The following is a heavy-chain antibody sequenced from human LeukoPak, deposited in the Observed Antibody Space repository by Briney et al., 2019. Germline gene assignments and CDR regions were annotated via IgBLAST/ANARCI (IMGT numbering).Heavy chain of an antibody. V-gene: IGHV3-7*03. J-gene: IGHJ5*02. CDR2: IKQDGSAK. D-gene: IGHD2-21*02. CDR3: AKDGDWTHES. CDR1: GFSFSTNW. Sequence: PGGSLRLSCAASGFSFSTNWMDWIRQAPGKGLEWVANIKQDGSAKHYVDSVKGRFTISRDNAKDSLYLQMNSLTVEDTAVYYCAKDGDWTHESWGQGTLVTVSS.